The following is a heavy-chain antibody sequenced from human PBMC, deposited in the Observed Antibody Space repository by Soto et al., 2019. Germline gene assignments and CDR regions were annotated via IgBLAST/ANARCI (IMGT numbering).Heavy chain of an antibody. CDR2: INPNSGGT. Sequence: ASVKVSCKASGYTFTGYYMHWVRQAPGQGLEWMGWINPNSGGTNYAQKFQGWVTMTRDTSISTAYMELSRLRSDDTAVYYCARVVVAATPLNYFDYWGQGTLVTVS. CDR3: ARVVVAATPLNYFDY. CDR1: GYTFTGYY. D-gene: IGHD2-15*01. J-gene: IGHJ4*02. V-gene: IGHV1-2*04.